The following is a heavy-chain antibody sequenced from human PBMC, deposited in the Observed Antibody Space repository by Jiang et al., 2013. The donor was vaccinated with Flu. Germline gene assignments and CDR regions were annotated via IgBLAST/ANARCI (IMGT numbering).Heavy chain of an antibody. CDR1: GFTLGSYA. D-gene: IGHD3-10*01. CDR2: ILYDGRDI. V-gene: IGHV3-30*01. J-gene: IGHJ4*02. CDR3: ARDSQFYYFGSGSYSDY. Sequence: GGGVVQPGRSLGLSCVASGFTLGSYAMHWVRQAPGKGLEWVAVILYDGRDIYYAGFVRGRFVISRDNFKNTLYLQMNSLGAEDTAVYYCARDSQFYYFGSGSYSDYWGQGTLVTVSS.